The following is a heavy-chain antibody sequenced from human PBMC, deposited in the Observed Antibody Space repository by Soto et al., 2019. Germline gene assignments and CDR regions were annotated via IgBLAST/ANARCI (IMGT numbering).Heavy chain of an antibody. D-gene: IGHD6-25*01. CDR1: CGSISSGGYS. Sequence: SETLSLTCAVSCGSISSGGYSWSWIRQPPGKGLEWIGYIYHSGSTYYNPSLKSRVTISVDTSKNQFSLKLSSVTAADTAVYYCARDRIAAYYYYYGMDVWGQGTTVTVS. CDR2: IYHSGST. CDR3: ARDRIAAYYYYYGMDV. J-gene: IGHJ6*02. V-gene: IGHV4-30-2*05.